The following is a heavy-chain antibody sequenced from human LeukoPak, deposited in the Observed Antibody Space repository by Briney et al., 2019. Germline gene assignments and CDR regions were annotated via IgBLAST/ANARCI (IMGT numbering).Heavy chain of an antibody. CDR2: INHSGST. D-gene: IGHD2-2*01. Sequence: PSETLSLTCAVYGGSFSGYYWSWIRQPPGKGLEWIGEINHSGSTNNNPSLKSRVAISVDTSKNQFALKLSSVTAADTAVYYCAGGEVYCSSTNCFNWFDPWGQGTLSPSPQ. CDR3: AGGEVYCSSTNCFNWFDP. J-gene: IGHJ5*02. V-gene: IGHV4-34*01. CDR1: GGSFSGYY.